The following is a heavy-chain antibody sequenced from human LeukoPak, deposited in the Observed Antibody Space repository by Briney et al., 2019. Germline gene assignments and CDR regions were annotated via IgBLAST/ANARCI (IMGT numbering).Heavy chain of an antibody. CDR3: ASGRHDFVH. D-gene: IGHD3-16*01. CDR2: INLDGNEV. J-gene: IGHJ4*01. Sequence: GGSLRLSCVASGFSFSSYAMSWVRQTPARGLEWVANINLDGNEVHYVDSLKDRFTISRDNARNSLYLQMSSLRAEDTAVYYCASGRHDFVHWGHGTLVTVSS. CDR1: GFSFSSYA. V-gene: IGHV3-7*01.